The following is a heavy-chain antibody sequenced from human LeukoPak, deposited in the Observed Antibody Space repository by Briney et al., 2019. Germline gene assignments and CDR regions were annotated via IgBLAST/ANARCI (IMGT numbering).Heavy chain of an antibody. Sequence: ASVKVSCKASDYTFTRYGISWVRQAPGQGLEWMGWISGYVGNTFYAQKFQGRVTMTTDTSTNTAYMELRSLRSDDTAVYYCARDLYYYDSSNYHDVFDVWGQGTTVTVSS. CDR3: ARDLYYYDSSNYHDVFDV. J-gene: IGHJ3*01. CDR2: ISGYVGNT. V-gene: IGHV1-18*01. D-gene: IGHD3-22*01. CDR1: DYTFTRYG.